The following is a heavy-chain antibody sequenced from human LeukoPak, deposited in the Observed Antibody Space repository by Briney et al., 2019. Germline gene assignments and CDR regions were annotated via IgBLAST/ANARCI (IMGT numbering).Heavy chain of an antibody. V-gene: IGHV1-8*01. CDR2: MNPNSGNT. D-gene: IGHD2-2*01. CDR3: ARVVVPAADDAFDI. Sequence: ASVKVSCKASGYTFTSYDINWVRQASGQGREWMGWMNPNSGNTGYAQKFQGRVTMTRNTSISTAYMELSSLRSEDTAVYYCARVVVPAADDAFDIWGQGTMVTVSS. J-gene: IGHJ3*02. CDR1: GYTFTSYD.